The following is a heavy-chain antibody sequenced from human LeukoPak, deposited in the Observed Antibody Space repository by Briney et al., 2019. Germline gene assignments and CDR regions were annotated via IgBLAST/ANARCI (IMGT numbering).Heavy chain of an antibody. V-gene: IGHV3-23*01. CDR2: ISGSGDSA. CDR1: GFTFSSYA. Sequence: GGSLRLSCAASGFTFSSYAMTWVRQAPGKGLEWAPAISGSGDSAFYADSVKGRFTISRDNSKKTLYLQMNSLRAEDTAAYYCAKTRGYCSGGSCYSDYWGQGTLVTVSS. CDR3: AKTRGYCSGGSCYSDY. D-gene: IGHD2-15*01. J-gene: IGHJ4*02.